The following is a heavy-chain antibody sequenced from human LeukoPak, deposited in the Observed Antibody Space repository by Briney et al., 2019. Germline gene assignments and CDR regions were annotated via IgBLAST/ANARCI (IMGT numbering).Heavy chain of an antibody. CDR2: ISSSGSTI. CDR3: ARVAARVGYCSSTSCYGTYYFDY. CDR1: GFTFSDYY. V-gene: IGHV3-11*01. J-gene: IGHJ4*02. D-gene: IGHD2-2*01. Sequence: GGSLRLSCAASGFTFSDYYMSWIRQAPGKGLEWVSYISSSGSTIYYADSVKGRFTISRDNAKNSLYLQMNSLRAEDTAVYYCARVAARVGYCSSTSCYGTYYFDYWGQGTLVTVSS.